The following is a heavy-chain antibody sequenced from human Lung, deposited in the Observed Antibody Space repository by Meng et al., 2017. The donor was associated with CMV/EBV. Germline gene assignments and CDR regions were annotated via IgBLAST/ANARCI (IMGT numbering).Heavy chain of an antibody. D-gene: IGHD5/OR15-5a*01. Sequence: ASVXVSCKASGYTFTNYDINWVRQATGQGLEWMGWVNPHSGDTGYAQRFQGRVTMTSDTSISTAYLELSSPRTDDTAIYYCASVQPYLASSVIDHLGQGTLVTVSS. CDR1: GYTFTNYD. CDR2: VNPHSGDT. V-gene: IGHV1-8*01. CDR3: ASVQPYLASSVIDH. J-gene: IGHJ4*02.